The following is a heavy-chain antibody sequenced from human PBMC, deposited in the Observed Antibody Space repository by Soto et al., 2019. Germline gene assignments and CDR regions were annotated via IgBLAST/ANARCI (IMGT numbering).Heavy chain of an antibody. V-gene: IGHV3-7*01. CDR3: ARDQDITTAVVAFDI. J-gene: IGHJ3*02. Sequence: GGSLRLSCAASGFTFSSYWMSWVRQAPGKGLEWVANIKQDGSEKYYVDSVKGRFTISRDNAKNSLYLQMNSLRAEDTAVYYCARDQDITTAVVAFDIWGQGTMVTVSS. CDR1: GFTFSSYW. CDR2: IKQDGSEK. D-gene: IGHD3-3*01.